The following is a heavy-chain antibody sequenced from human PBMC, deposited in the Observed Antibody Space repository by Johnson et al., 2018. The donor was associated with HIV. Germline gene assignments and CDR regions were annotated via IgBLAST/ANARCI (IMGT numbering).Heavy chain of an antibody. CDR2: LKHAGREN. CDR3: AREGSHYYDSSGHAFDI. J-gene: IGHJ3*02. D-gene: IGHD3-22*01. V-gene: IGHV3-7*01. CDR1: GLTFSSHS. Sequence: VQLVESGGGLVQPGGSLRLSCAASGLTFSSHSMNWVRQAPGQGLEWVANLKHAGRENYYVDSVKGHFTISRDNARNSLYLQRNSLRAEDTAVYYCAREGSHYYDSSGHAFDIWGQGTMVTVSS.